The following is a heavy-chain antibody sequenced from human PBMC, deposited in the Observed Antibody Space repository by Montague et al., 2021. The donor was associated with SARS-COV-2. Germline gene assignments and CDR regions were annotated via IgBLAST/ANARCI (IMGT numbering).Heavy chain of an antibody. D-gene: IGHD5/OR15-5a*01. Sequence: SLRISCAASRLAFSLPWISWFLPSPGKGLELLAHIQQDGSEKSYLDSVKGRFTISRDNAKNSLYLQMNSLRADDTAVYYCAPSVVSFAGYWGQGILVAVSS. CDR2: IQQDGSEK. CDR1: RLAFSLPW. J-gene: IGHJ4*02. CDR3: APSVVSFAGY. V-gene: IGHV3-7*01.